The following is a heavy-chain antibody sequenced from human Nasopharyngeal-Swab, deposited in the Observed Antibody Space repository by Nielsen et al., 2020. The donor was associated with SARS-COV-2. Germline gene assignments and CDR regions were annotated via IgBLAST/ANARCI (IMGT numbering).Heavy chain of an antibody. D-gene: IGHD1-1*01. CDR3: ATTATTYSSVYWFDR. V-gene: IGHV4-38-2*01. Sequence: SETLSLTCAVSGSSISSGYYWGWIRQHPGKGLEWIGTLYHSGSTYYTPSLKSRVTTSVDTSKNQFSLQLSSVTAADTAVYYCATTATTYSSVYWFDRWGQGTLVTVSS. CDR1: GSSISSGYY. J-gene: IGHJ5*02. CDR2: LYHSGST.